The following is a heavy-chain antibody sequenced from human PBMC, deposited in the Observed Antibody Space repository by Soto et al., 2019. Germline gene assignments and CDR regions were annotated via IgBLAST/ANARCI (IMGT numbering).Heavy chain of an antibody. CDR2: IAMRSDGGTP. CDR1: GFTFSNAW. D-gene: IGHD2-2*01. J-gene: IGHJ4*02. CDR3: VTGVLPPDY. V-gene: IGHV3-15*04. Sequence: PGWSLRLSCEASGFTFSNAWMNLVRQTPGKGLEWVGLIAMRSDGGTPAYAAPVQGRFTISRDDSKNTLYLQMNSLKIEDTAMYYCVTGVLPPDYWGEGTLVTVSP.